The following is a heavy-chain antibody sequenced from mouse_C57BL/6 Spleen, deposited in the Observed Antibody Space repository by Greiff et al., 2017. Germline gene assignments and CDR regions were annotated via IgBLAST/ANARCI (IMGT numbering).Heavy chain of an antibody. CDR2: IYPGDGDT. V-gene: IGHV1-80*01. D-gene: IGHD2-4*01. CDR1: GYAFSSYW. J-gene: IGHJ2*01. CDR3: ARSVCDYVYFDY. Sequence: QVQLQQSGAELVKPGASVKISCKASGYAFSSYWMNWVKQRPGKGLEWIGQIYPGDGDTNYNGKFKGKATLTADKSSSTAYMQLSSLTSEDSAVYFCARSVCDYVYFDYWGQGTTLTVSS.